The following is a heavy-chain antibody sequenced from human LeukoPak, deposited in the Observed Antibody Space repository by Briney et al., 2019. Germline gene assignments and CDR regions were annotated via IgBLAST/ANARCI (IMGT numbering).Heavy chain of an antibody. CDR1: GYTFTGYY. V-gene: IGHV1-2*02. CDR2: INPNSGGT. Sequence: ASVKVSCKASGYTFTGYYMHWVRQAPGQGLEWMGWINPNSGGTNYAQKFQGRVTMTRDTSISTAYMELSRLRSDDTAVYYCARDVFLIGYSGYDPHIGFDYWGQGTLVTVSS. D-gene: IGHD5-12*01. CDR3: ARDVFLIGYSGYDPHIGFDY. J-gene: IGHJ4*02.